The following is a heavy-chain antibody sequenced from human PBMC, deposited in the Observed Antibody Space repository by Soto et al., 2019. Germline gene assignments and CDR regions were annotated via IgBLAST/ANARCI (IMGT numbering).Heavy chain of an antibody. CDR2: IYYSGST. Sequence: QVQLQESGPGLVKPSETLSLTCTVSGGSISSYYWSWIRQPPGKGLEWIGYIYYSGSTNYNPSLKSRVTISVDPSKKQFSLKLSSVTAADTAVYYCARHVAGEGFDYWGQGTLVTVSS. CDR3: ARHVAGEGFDY. J-gene: IGHJ4*02. V-gene: IGHV4-59*08. D-gene: IGHD7-27*01. CDR1: GGSISSYY.